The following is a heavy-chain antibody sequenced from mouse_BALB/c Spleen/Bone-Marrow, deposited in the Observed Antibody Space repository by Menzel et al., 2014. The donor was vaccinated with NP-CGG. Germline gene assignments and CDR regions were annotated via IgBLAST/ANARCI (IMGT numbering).Heavy chain of an antibody. D-gene: IGHD2-1*01. Sequence: EVQGVESGGGLVQPGGSLRLSCATSGFTFTDYYMSWIRQPPGKALEWLGLIRNKANGYTTEYSASVKGRFTISRDNSQSILYLQMNTLRAEDSATYYCARDYGNYVRFAYWGQGTLVTVSA. CDR1: GFTFTDYY. J-gene: IGHJ3*01. CDR3: ARDYGNYVRFAY. V-gene: IGHV7-3*02. CDR2: IRNKANGYTT.